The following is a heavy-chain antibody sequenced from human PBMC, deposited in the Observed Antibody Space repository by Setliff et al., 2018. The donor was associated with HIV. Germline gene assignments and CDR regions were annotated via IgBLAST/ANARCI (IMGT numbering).Heavy chain of an antibody. CDR3: AAARLLNDYRDPGAYYFDF. D-gene: IGHD4-4*01. J-gene: IGHJ4*02. CDR1: GGTFSSYA. Sequence: SVKVSCKASGGTFSSYAISWVRQAPGQGLEWMGGIIPIFGTANYAQKFQGRVTITADKSTSTAYLELSSLRSEDTAVYYCAAARLLNDYRDPGAYYFDFWGQRTLVTVSS. V-gene: IGHV1-69*06. CDR2: IIPIFGTA.